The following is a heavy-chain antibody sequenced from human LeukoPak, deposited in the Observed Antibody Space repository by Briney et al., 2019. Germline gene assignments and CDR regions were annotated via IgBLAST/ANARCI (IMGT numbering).Heavy chain of an antibody. CDR1: GFTFSSYS. Sequence: GGSLRLSCAASGFTFSSYSMNWVRQAPGKGLEYVSAISTNGGSTYYVDSVKGRFTISRDNSKNTLYLQMSSLRAEDMSVYYCVTATSYSAYDYWGQGTLDTVSS. D-gene: IGHD5-12*01. V-gene: IGHV3-64D*06. CDR2: ISTNGGST. J-gene: IGHJ4*02. CDR3: VTATSYSAYDY.